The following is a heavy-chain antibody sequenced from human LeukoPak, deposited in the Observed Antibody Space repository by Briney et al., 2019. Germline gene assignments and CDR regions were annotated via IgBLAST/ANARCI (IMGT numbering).Heavy chain of an antibody. D-gene: IGHD6-13*01. CDR1: GGSISSSSYY. V-gene: IGHV4-39*07. J-gene: IGHJ6*03. CDR2: IYYSGST. CDR3: ARDDVLPSKAMSGSSWYNYYYYMDV. Sequence: PSETPSLTCTVSGGSISSSSYYWGWIRQPPGKGLEWIGSIYYSGSTYYNPSLKSRVTISVDTSKNQFSLKLSSVTAADTAVYYCARDDVLPSKAMSGSSWYNYYYYMDVWGKGTTVTVSS.